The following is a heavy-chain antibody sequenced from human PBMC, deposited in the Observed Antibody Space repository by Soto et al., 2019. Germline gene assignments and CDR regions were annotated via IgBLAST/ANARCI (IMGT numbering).Heavy chain of an antibody. D-gene: IGHD6-19*01. CDR1: GYTFTSYG. CDR2: ISAYNGNT. V-gene: IGHV1-18*04. J-gene: IGHJ4*02. Sequence: ASVKVSCKASGYTFTSYGISWVREAPGQGLEWMGWISAYNGNTNYAQKLQGRVTMTTDTSTSTAYMELRSLRSDDTAVYYCARVGLMAVAGTEYQSPIDYWGQGTLVTVSS. CDR3: ARVGLMAVAGTEYQSPIDY.